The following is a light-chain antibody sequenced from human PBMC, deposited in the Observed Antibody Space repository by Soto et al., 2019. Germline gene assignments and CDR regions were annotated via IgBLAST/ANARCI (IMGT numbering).Light chain of an antibody. CDR3: MQGQQTPLT. V-gene: IGKV2-28*01. CDR2: WGS. CDR1: QSLLQSHGNNY. J-gene: IGKJ5*01. Sequence: DIVMTQSPLSLPVTPGEPASISCRSSQSLLQSHGNNYLDWYVQKPGQSPQLLIYWGSNRASGVADRFSGSASGTDFTLKISRVEAEDVGVYYCMQGQQTPLTFGQGTRLEIK.